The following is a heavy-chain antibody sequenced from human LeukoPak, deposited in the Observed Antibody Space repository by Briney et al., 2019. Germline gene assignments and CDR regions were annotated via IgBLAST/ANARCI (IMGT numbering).Heavy chain of an antibody. CDR2: ITPFNGNT. J-gene: IGHJ4*02. Sequence: SVNVSCKASGYTFTYRYLHWVRQAPGQALEWMGWITPFNGNTNYAQKFQDRVTINRDRSMSTAYMELSSLRSEDKAMYYCARAAYGDSLWAFDYWGQGTLVTVSS. D-gene: IGHD4-17*01. V-gene: IGHV1-45*02. CDR3: ARAAYGDSLWAFDY. CDR1: GYTFTYRY.